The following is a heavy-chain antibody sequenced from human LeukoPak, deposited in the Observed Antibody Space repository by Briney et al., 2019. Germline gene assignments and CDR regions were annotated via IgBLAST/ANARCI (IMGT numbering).Heavy chain of an antibody. CDR3: ARSYDSSGYYGGYFDY. Sequence: ASVKVSCKASGYTFTSYYMHWVRQAPGQGLEWMGIINPSGGSTSYAQKFQGRVTITADKSTSTAYMELSSLRSEDTAVYYCARSYDSSGYYGGYFDYWGQGTLVTVSS. D-gene: IGHD3-22*01. J-gene: IGHJ4*02. CDR2: INPSGGST. CDR1: GYTFTSYY. V-gene: IGHV1-46*01.